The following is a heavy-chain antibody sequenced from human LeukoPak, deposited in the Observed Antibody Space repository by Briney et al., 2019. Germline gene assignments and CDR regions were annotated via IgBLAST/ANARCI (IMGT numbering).Heavy chain of an antibody. V-gene: IGHV4-30-4*01. CDR2: IYYSGST. D-gene: IGHD3-22*01. CDR1: GGSISSGDYY. J-gene: IGHJ5*02. CDR3: ARDYDSSGYYPNWFDP. Sequence: SQTLSLTCTVSGGSISSGDYYWSWIRQPPGKGLEWIGYIYYSGSTYYNPSLKSRVTISVDTSKNQFSLKLSSVTAADTAVYYCARDYDSSGYYPNWFDPWGQGTLVTVSS.